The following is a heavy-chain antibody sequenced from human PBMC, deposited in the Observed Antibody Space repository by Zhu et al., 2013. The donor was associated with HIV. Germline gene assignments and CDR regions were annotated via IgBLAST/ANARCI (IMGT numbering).Heavy chain of an antibody. CDR1: GGTFSSYT. CDR2: ISAYNGNT. D-gene: IGHD2-2*01. J-gene: IGHJ6*02. Sequence: QVQLVQSGAEVKKPGSSVKVSCKASGGTFSSYTISWVRQAPGQGLEWMGWISAYNGNTNYAQKLQGRVTMTTDTSTSTAYMELRSLRSDDTAVYYCARHQGGFGPAAISNYYYGMDVWGQGTTVTVSS. CDR3: ARHQGGFGPAAISNYYYGMDV. V-gene: IGHV1-18*01.